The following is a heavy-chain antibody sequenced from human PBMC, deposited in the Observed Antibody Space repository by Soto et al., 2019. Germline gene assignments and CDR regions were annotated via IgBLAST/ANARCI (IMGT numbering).Heavy chain of an antibody. Sequence: ASVKVSCKASGYTFTGYYMHWVRQAPGQGLEWMGWINPNSGGTNYAQKFQGWVTMTRDTSISTAYMELSRLRSDDTAVYYCARRGVATASYYYYHYMDVWXKGTTVTVSS. D-gene: IGHD5-12*01. CDR3: ARRGVATASYYYYHYMDV. J-gene: IGHJ6*03. V-gene: IGHV1-2*04. CDR1: GYTFTGYY. CDR2: INPNSGGT.